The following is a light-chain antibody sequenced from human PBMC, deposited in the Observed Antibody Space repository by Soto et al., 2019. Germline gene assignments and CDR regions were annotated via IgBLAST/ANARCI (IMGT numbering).Light chain of an antibody. CDR2: GAS. V-gene: IGKV3-20*01. J-gene: IGKJ2*01. CDR3: QQYGSSSYT. CDR1: QSVSSYY. Sequence: EIVLTQSPGTLSLSPGERATLSCRASQSVSSYYLAWYQQKSGQAPRLLIYGASSRATGIPDRFSGSGSGTDFTLTISRLEPEDFAVYYCQQYGSSSYTFGQGTKLEIK.